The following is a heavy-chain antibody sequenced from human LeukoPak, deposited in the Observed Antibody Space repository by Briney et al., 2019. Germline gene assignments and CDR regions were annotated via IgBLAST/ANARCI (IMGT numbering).Heavy chain of an antibody. D-gene: IGHD1-26*01. CDR1: GGSISSYY. CDR2: IYTSGST. J-gene: IGHJ4*02. CDR3: ARDRSMYSGSYRSFDY. V-gene: IGHV4-4*07. Sequence: RPSETVSLTCTVSGGSISSYYWSWIRQPAGKGLEWIGRIYTSGSTNYNPSLKSRVAMSVDTSKNQFSLKLSSVTAADTAVYYCARDRSMYSGSYRSFDYWGQGTLVTVSS.